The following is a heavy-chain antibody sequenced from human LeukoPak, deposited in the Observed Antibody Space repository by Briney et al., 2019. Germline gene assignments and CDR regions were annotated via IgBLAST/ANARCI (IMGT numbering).Heavy chain of an antibody. D-gene: IGHD5-12*01. J-gene: IGHJ4*02. CDR2: TYYKSKWSS. V-gene: IGHV6-1*01. CDR1: GDSVSSNSAV. Sequence: SQTLSLTCAISGDSVSSNSAVWNWIRQSPSRGLEWLGRTYYKSKWSSDFAIPVKSRITINPDTSKNQFSLHLNSVTPEDTAVYYCARGDIALDYWGQGTLVTVSS. CDR3: ARGDIALDY.